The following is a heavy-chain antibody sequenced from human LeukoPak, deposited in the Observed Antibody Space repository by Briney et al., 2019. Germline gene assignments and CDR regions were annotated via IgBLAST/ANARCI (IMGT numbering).Heavy chain of an antibody. CDR1: GYTFTGYY. V-gene: IGHV1-2*06. Sequence: ASVKVSCKASGYTFTGYYMHWVRRAPGQGLEWMGRINPNSGGTNYAQKFQGRVTMTRDTSISTAYMELSRLRSDDTAVYYCARYGPHITIFGVVNGWFDPWGQGTLVTVSS. D-gene: IGHD3-3*01. J-gene: IGHJ5*02. CDR2: INPNSGGT. CDR3: ARYGPHITIFGVVNGWFDP.